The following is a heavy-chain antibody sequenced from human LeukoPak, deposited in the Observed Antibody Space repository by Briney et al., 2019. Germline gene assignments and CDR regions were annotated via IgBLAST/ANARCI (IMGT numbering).Heavy chain of an antibody. V-gene: IGHV3-15*01. Sequence: PGGSLRLSCAASGFTFSNAWMSWVRQAPGKGLEWVGRIKSKTDGGTTDYAAPVKGRFTISRDDSKNTLYLQMNSLKTEDTAVYYCTTGLTMIVVVIEAFDYWGQGTLVTVSS. J-gene: IGHJ4*02. CDR1: GFTFSNAW. CDR3: TTGLTMIVVVIEAFDY. CDR2: IKSKTDGGTT. D-gene: IGHD3-22*01.